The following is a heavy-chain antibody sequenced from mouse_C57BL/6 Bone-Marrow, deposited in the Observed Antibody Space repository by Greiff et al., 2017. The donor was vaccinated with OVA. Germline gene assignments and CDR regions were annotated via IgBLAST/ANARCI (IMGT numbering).Heavy chain of an antibody. V-gene: IGHV14-3*01. CDR2: IDPANGNT. CDR3: ARSIYYYGSNYWYFGV. CDR1: GFTIKNTY. J-gene: IGHJ1*03. Sequence: VQLQQSVAELVRPGASVKLSCTASGFTIKNTYMHWVKQRPEQSLEWIGSIDPANGNTKYAPKFKGKATITADTSSNTAYLQLSSLTSEDAAIYYCARSIYYYGSNYWYFGVWGTGTTVTVST. D-gene: IGHD1-1*01.